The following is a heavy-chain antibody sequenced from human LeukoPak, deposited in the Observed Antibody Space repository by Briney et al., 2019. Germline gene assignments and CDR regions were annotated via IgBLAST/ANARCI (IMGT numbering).Heavy chain of an antibody. CDR2: INSDGSST. Sequence: GGSLSLSCAASGFTFISYWMHWVRQAPGKGLVWVSRINSDGSSTSYADSVKGRFTISRDNAKNTLYLQMNSLRAEDTAVYYCARVYYDGPLDYWGQGTLVTVSS. CDR1: GFTFISYW. J-gene: IGHJ4*02. D-gene: IGHD3-22*01. CDR3: ARVYYDGPLDY. V-gene: IGHV3-74*01.